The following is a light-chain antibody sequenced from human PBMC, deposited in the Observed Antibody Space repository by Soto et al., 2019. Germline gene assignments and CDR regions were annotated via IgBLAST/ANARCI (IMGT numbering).Light chain of an antibody. V-gene: IGKV1-33*01. CDR1: RNIHDD. Sequence: DIQMTPSPSSLSASVGDRVTITCQASRNIHDDLNWYHQKTGRATQLLVYNSSTLEAGVPSMLRGSGTGTDYTYTIRCLQPEDIATYICQQYENLPTFGQGPPLESK. J-gene: IGKJ5*01. CDR3: QQYENLPT. CDR2: NSS.